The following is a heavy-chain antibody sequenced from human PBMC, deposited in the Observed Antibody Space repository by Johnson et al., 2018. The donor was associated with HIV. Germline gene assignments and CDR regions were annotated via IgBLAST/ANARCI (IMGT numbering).Heavy chain of an antibody. CDR3: ARDRQYYDGSGYLFGDAFDI. D-gene: IGHD3-22*01. CDR1: GFTSDDYG. J-gene: IGHJ3*02. Sequence: QVQLVESGGSVVRPGGSLRLSCAASGFTSDDYGMSWVCQAPGKGLEWVAVIWYDGSSKYYADSSKGRLTISRDNSKNTLYLQMNSLRAEDTAVYYCARDRQYYDGSGYLFGDAFDIWGQGTMVTVSS. CDR2: IWYDGSSK. V-gene: IGHV3-33*08.